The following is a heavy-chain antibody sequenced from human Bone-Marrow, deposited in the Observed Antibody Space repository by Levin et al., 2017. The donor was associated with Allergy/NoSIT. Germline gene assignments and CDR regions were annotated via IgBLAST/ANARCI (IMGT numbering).Heavy chain of an antibody. CDR3: AREPRWRRSFYYYYYGMDV. Sequence: GASVKVSCAASGFTFSSYEMNWVRQAPGKGLEWVSCISSSGTTIYYADSVKGRFTISRDNAKNSLYLQMNSLRAEDTAVYYCAREPRWRRSFYYYYYGMDVWGQGTTVTVSS. D-gene: IGHD4-23*01. CDR2: ISSSGTTI. V-gene: IGHV3-48*03. CDR1: GFTFSSYE. J-gene: IGHJ6*02.